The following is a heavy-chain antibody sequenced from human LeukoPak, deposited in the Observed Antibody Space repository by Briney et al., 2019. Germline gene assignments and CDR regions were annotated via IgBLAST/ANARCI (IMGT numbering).Heavy chain of an antibody. CDR2: IHHGGST. CDR1: GASISSGYW. V-gene: IGHV4-4*02. J-gene: IGHJ4*02. Sequence: PSGTLSLTCDVSGASISSGYWWSWVRQPPGKGLEWIGEIHHGGSTNYNPSLKSRVTISVDTSKNQFSLKLSSVTAADTAVYYCARHFLPVAGTGFDYWGQGTLVTVSS. CDR3: ARHFLPVAGTGFDY. D-gene: IGHD6-19*01.